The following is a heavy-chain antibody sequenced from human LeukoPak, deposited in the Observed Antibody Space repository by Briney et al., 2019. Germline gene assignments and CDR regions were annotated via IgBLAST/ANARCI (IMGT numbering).Heavy chain of an antibody. CDR1: GYTFTNYG. Sequence: ASVKVSCKTSGYTFTNYGISWVRQAPGQGLEWMGWISAYNGNTNYVERLQGRVTMTTDTSTSTAYMELRSLRSDDTAVYYCARDPISCTGGSCYSGAFDMWGQGTMVTVSS. J-gene: IGHJ3*02. CDR3: ARDPISCTGGSCYSGAFDM. CDR2: ISAYNGNT. V-gene: IGHV1-18*01. D-gene: IGHD2-15*01.